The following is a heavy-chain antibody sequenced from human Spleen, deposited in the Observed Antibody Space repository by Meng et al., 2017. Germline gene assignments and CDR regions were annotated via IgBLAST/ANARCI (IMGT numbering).Heavy chain of an antibody. V-gene: IGHV3-23*01. CDR2: ISGSGGST. J-gene: IGHJ4*02. Sequence: GGSLRLSCAASGFTFSSYAMTWVRQAPGKGLEWVSAISGSGGSTYYADSVKGRVTITRDNSKNTLYVQMNSLRAEDTALYYCAKDQDFYDSSSNFDCWGQGTLVTVSS. CDR1: GFTFSSYA. D-gene: IGHD3-22*01. CDR3: AKDQDFYDSSSNFDC.